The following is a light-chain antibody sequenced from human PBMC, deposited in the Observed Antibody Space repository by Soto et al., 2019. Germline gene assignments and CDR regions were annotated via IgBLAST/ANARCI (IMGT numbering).Light chain of an antibody. Sequence: QCALTQPASGTGSPGQSITLSSPGTSSDVGGYNYVSWYQQHPGKAPKFMIYDVSNRPSGVSNRFSGSKSGNTASLTISGLQAEDEADYYCSSYTTSNTRQIVFGTGTKVTVL. CDR3: SSYTTSNTRQIV. CDR2: DVS. J-gene: IGLJ1*01. V-gene: IGLV2-14*01. CDR1: SSDVGGYNY.